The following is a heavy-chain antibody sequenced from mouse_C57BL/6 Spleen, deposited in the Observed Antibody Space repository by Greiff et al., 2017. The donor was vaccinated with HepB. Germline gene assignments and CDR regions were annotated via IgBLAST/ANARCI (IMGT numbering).Heavy chain of an antibody. CDR2: IRNKANGYTT. D-gene: IGHD1-1*01. CDR1: GFTFTDYY. V-gene: IGHV7-3*01. Sequence: EVNVVESGGGLVQPGGSLSLSCAASGFTFTDYYMSWVRQPPGKALKWLGFIRNKANGYTTEYSASAKGRFTISRDNSQSILYLQMNALRAEDSATYYCARYPGSSYVWYFDVWGTGTTVTVSS. CDR3: ARYPGSSYVWYFDV. J-gene: IGHJ1*03.